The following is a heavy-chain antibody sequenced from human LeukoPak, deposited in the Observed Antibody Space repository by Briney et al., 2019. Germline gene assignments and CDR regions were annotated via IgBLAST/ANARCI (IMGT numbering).Heavy chain of an antibody. D-gene: IGHD4/OR15-4a*01. CDR2: IKQDGSEK. J-gene: IGHJ5*02. CDR1: GFTFSSYW. CDR3: ARGPYGASMSKWFDP. Sequence: PGGSLRLSCAASGFTFSSYWMSWVRQAPGKGLEWVANIKQDGSEKYYVDSVKGRFTISRDNAKNSLYLQMNSLRAEDTAVYYCARGPYGASMSKWFDPWGQGTLVIVSS. V-gene: IGHV3-7*01.